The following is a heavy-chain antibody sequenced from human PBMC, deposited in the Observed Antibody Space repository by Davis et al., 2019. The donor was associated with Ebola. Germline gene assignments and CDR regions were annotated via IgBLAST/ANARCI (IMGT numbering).Heavy chain of an antibody. J-gene: IGHJ5*02. CDR1: GGSISSHY. D-gene: IGHD4-11*01. CDR3: ATQYSNAYFDP. CDR2: VYHSGST. V-gene: IGHV4-59*11. Sequence: MPSETLSLTCTVSGGSISSHYWSWIRQSPGRGLEWIGYVYHSGSTTYNPSLKSRVTMSIDKSKNQISLHLMSVTAADTAVYYCATQYSNAYFDPWGQGTLVTVSS.